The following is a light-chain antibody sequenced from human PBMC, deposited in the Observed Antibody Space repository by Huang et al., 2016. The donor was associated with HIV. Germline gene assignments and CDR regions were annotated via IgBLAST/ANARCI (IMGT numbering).Light chain of an antibody. CDR3: QQSYSTLIT. CDR1: QSIDGY. Sequence: PATLSASVGDRVTITCRASQSIDGYLNWYQQKPGKAPKLLISSASTLHTGVPPRFSGSGSGTDYTLIIDNLQPDDFATDFCQQSYSTLITFGQGSRLDTK. V-gene: IGKV1-39*01. J-gene: IGKJ5*01. CDR2: SAS.